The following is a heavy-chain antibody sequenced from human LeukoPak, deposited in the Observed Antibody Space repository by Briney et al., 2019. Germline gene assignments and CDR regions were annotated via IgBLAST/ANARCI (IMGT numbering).Heavy chain of an antibody. J-gene: IGHJ4*02. Sequence: GGSLRLSCAASGFTFSSYAMHWVRQAPGKGLEWVAVISYDGSNKYYADSVKGRFTISRDNSKNTLYLQMNSLRAEDTAVYYCARGTIVATILFDYWGQGTLVTVSS. CDR3: ARGTIVATILFDY. V-gene: IGHV3-30-3*01. D-gene: IGHD5-12*01. CDR2: ISYDGSNK. CDR1: GFTFSSYA.